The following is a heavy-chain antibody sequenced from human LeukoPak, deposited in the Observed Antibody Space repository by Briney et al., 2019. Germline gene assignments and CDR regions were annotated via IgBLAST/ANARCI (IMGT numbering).Heavy chain of an antibody. CDR3: AKDPTDIVVVPAAIPVNWLDP. Sequence: QPGAYLRLSCAAAGWTGGGCAMRVVRGAPGEGLAGAAASSGSGGSTYDADSEKGRVTISSDIYKRPVYLQVNRRRGEDTAVYYCAKDPTDIVVVPAAIPVNWLDPWGQGTLVTVSS. CDR1: GWTGGGCA. D-gene: IGHD2-2*01. J-gene: IGHJ5*02. CDR2: SSGSGGST. V-gene: IGHV3-23*01.